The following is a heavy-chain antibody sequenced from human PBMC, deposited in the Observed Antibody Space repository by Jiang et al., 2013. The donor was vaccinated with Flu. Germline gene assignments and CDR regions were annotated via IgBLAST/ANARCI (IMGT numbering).Heavy chain of an antibody. J-gene: IGHJ4*02. V-gene: IGHV3-72*01. CDR2: IRNKAKSHTT. Sequence: VQLLESGGDLVQPGGSLRPSCAASGFTFSDYYMDWVRQAPGKGLEWVARIRNKAKSHTTEYAASVKGRFTVSRDDSKNSLYLQMNSLKTEDTALYYCASLPGDYWGQGTLVTVSS. CDR1: GFTFSDYY. CDR3: ASLPGDY.